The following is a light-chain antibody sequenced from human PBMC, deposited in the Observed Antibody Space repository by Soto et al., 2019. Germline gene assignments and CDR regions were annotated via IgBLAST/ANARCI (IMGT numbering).Light chain of an antibody. J-gene: IGKJ5*01. Sequence: DIQMTQSPSTLSASVGDRVTITCRASQGISTYLNWYQQKPGKAPKLLIYAASSLQSGVPSRFSGSGSGTDFTLTISSLQPEDFAVYYCQQRSNWPITFGQGTRLEIK. CDR1: QGISTY. CDR2: AAS. CDR3: QQRSNWPIT. V-gene: IGKV1-39*01.